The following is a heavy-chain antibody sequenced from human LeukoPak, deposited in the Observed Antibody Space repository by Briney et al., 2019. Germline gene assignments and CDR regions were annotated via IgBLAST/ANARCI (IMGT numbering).Heavy chain of an antibody. CDR3: ARGVRYSYGSYYYYMDV. CDR1: GGSFSGYY. CDR2: INHSGST. Sequence: SETLSLTCAVYGGSFSGYYWSWIRQPPGKGLEWIGEINHSGSTNYNPSLKSRVTISVDTSKNQFSLKLSSVTAADTAVYYCARGVRYSYGSYYYYMDVWGKGTTVTVSS. V-gene: IGHV4-34*01. J-gene: IGHJ6*03. D-gene: IGHD5-18*01.